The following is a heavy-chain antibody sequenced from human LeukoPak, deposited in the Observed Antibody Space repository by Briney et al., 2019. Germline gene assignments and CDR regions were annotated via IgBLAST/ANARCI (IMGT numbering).Heavy chain of an antibody. CDR3: ARVSLERLDYYYGMDV. V-gene: IGHV1-18*01. D-gene: IGHD1-1*01. Sequence: ASVKVSCKASGYTFTSYGIRWGRQAPGQGLECMGWLSAYNGNTNYAQKLQGRVTMTTDTSTSTAYMGLRSLRSDDTAVYYCARVSLERLDYYYGMDVWGQGTTVTVSS. CDR2: LSAYNGNT. CDR1: GYTFTSYG. J-gene: IGHJ6*02.